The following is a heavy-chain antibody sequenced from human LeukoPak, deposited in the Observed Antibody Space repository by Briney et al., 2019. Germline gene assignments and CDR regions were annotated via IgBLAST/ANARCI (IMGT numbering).Heavy chain of an antibody. Sequence: GGSLRLSCTASGFTFSNAAMNWVRQAPGKGLQWIGRIKAKTNGGTTDYAAPVKGRFAISRDDSKNTLYLQMNSLKMDDTALYYCITEGPTYGFHSFDTWGQGTTVTISS. CDR3: ITEGPTYGFHSFDT. CDR1: GFTFSNAA. D-gene: IGHD3-10*01. J-gene: IGHJ3*02. V-gene: IGHV3-15*07. CDR2: IKAKTNGGTT.